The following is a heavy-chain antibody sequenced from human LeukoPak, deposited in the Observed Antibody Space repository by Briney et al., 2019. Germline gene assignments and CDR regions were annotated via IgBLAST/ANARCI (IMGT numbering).Heavy chain of an antibody. J-gene: IGHJ4*02. CDR1: GFTFSSYA. CDR2: ISGSGGST. D-gene: IGHD3-22*01. CDR3: AKDQWYYYDSSGYYDY. V-gene: IGHV3-23*01. Sequence: GGSLRLSCAASGFTFSSYAMSGVRQAPGKGLEWVSAISGSGGSTYYADSVKGRFTISRDNSKNTLYLQMNSLRAEDTAVYYCAKDQWYYYDSSGYYDYWGQGTLVTVSS.